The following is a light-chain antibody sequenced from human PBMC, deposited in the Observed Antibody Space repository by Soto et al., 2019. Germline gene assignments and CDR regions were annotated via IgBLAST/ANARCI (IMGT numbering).Light chain of an antibody. Sequence: QSVLTPPPSMSGTPGQRGTISCSGSTANIGTNTVNWFQHLPGSAPKLLSYTNDQRPSGVPDRFSCSRSGTSASLPISGLQSEDEADYYCATWDDSVYVFGTGTKVTVL. CDR3: ATWDDSVYV. V-gene: IGLV1-44*01. CDR2: TND. CDR1: TANIGTNT. J-gene: IGLJ1*01.